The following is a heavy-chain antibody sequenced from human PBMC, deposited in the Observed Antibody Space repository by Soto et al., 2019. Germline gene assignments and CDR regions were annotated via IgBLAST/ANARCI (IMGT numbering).Heavy chain of an antibody. V-gene: IGHV1-69*06. CDR3: AGGSLTRGPPPLDY. CDR1: GGTFSSYA. Sequence: SVKVSCKASGGTFSSYAISWVRQAPGQGLEWMGGIIPIFGTANYAQKFQGRVTLTAEKSTSTAYMELSSLRSEDKAVYYCAGGSLTRGPPPLDYWGQGTLVTV. D-gene: IGHD1-1*01. J-gene: IGHJ4*02. CDR2: IIPIFGTA.